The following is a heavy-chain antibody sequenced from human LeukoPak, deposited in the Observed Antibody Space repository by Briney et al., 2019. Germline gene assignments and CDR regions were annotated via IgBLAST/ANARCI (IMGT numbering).Heavy chain of an antibody. CDR2: IYSGGST. Sequence: GGSLRLSCAASGFTFSDYYMSWIRQAPGKGLEWVSVIYSGGSTYYADSVKGRFTISRDNSKNTLYLQMNSLRAEDTAVYYCASKSGYDWGQGTLVTVSS. J-gene: IGHJ4*02. D-gene: IGHD3-22*01. CDR3: ASKSGYD. V-gene: IGHV3-53*01. CDR1: GFTFSDYY.